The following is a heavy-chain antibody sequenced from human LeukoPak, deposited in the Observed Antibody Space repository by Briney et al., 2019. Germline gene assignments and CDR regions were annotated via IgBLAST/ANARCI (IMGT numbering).Heavy chain of an antibody. CDR1: GFTFSSYG. J-gene: IGHJ4*02. CDR2: ISGSGAST. Sequence: PGGSLRLSCAASGFTFSSYGMSWVRQAPGKGLEWVSAISGSGASTYYADSVKGRFTISRDNSKNTLYLQMNSLRAEDTAVYYCAKEMSWDTKEFDYWGQGTLVTVSS. D-gene: IGHD6-13*01. CDR3: AKEMSWDTKEFDY. V-gene: IGHV3-23*01.